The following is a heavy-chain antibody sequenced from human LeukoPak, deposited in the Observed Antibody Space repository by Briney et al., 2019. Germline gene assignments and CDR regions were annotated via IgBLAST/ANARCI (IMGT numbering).Heavy chain of an antibody. CDR1: GFTFRSYA. D-gene: IGHD4-17*01. CDR2: ISGSGSAT. V-gene: IGHV3-23*01. Sequence: GGSLRLSCAASGFTFRSYAMNWVRQAAGKGLEWVSAISGSGSATYYAHSVKGRFTISRDNSKNTLYLQMNSLRAEDTAVYYCAKDQYGEAFDIWGPGTMVTVSS. J-gene: IGHJ3*02. CDR3: AKDQYGEAFDI.